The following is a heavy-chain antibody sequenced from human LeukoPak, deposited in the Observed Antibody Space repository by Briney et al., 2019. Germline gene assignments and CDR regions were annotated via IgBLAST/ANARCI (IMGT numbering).Heavy chain of an antibody. J-gene: IGHJ3*02. Sequence: GASVKVSCKASGYTFTGYYMHWVRQAPGQGLEWMGWINPNSGGTNYAQKFQGRVTMTRDTSISTAYMELSRLRSEDTAVYYCAAPPAGPYYYDSSGYYGQFDIWGQGTMVTVSS. CDR3: AAPPAGPYYYDSSGYYGQFDI. CDR2: INPNSGGT. V-gene: IGHV1-2*02. D-gene: IGHD3-22*01. CDR1: GYTFTGYY.